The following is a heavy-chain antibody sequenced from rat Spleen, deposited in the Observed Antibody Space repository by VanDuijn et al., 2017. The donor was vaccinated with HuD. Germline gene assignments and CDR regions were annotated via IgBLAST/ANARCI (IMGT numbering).Heavy chain of an antibody. V-gene: IGHV5-17*01. D-gene: IGHD1-7*01. J-gene: IGHJ2*01. CDR3: ARHSGVWDYFDY. CDR1: GFTFSDYA. CDR2: IIYDGSST. Sequence: EVQLVESGGGLVQPGRSLKFSCAASGFTFSDYAMAWVRQAPKKGLEWVATIIYDGSSTYYRDSVKSRFTISRDNAKSTLYLQMDSLRSEDTATYYCARHSGVWDYFDYWGQGVMVTVSS.